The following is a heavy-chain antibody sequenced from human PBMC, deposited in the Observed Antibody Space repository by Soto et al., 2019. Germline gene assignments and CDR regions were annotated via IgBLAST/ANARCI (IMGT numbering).Heavy chain of an antibody. J-gene: IGHJ3*02. CDR3: ARGLSVLRYFDWLLDAFDI. D-gene: IGHD3-9*01. Sequence: SETLSLTCTVSGGSISSGGYYWSWIRQHPGKGLEWIGYIYYSGSTYYNPSLKSRVTISVDTSRNQFSLKLSSVTAADTAVYYCARGLSVLRYFDWLLDAFDIWGQGTMVTVSS. V-gene: IGHV4-31*03. CDR1: GGSISSGGYY. CDR2: IYYSGST.